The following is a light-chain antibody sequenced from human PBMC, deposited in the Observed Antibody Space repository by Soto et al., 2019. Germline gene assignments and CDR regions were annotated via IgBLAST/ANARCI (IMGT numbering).Light chain of an antibody. Sequence: QSVLTQPPSASGTPGQRVTMPCSGSSSNIGSKTVNWYQQLPGTAPKLLIYSNNYRPSGCPDRFSGSKSGTSASLAISGLQSEEEADYYCAAWDDSRNGYVFGTGTKLTVL. CDR1: SSNIGSKT. CDR2: SNN. V-gene: IGLV1-44*01. J-gene: IGLJ1*01. CDR3: AAWDDSRNGYV.